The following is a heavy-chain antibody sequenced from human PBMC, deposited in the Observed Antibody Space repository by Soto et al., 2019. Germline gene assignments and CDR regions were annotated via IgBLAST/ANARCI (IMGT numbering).Heavy chain of an antibody. CDR1: GDSVRSSNW. CDR3: ATMNIPRGYYYGLNV. CDR2: IYHLGDT. V-gene: IGHV4-4*02. D-gene: IGHD2-2*02. Sequence: SETLSLTCAVSGDSVRSSNWWTWVRQSPGKGLEWIGEIYHLGDTNYNPSLKSRVTISVDMAKNQVSLKLSSVTAADTAVYYCATMNIPRGYYYGLNVWGQGTTVTV. J-gene: IGHJ6*02.